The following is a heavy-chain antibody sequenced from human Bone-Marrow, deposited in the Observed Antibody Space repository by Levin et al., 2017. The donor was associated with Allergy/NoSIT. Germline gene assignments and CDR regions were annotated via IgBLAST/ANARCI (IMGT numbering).Heavy chain of an antibody. CDR1: GFTFSDSW. D-gene: IGHD4-17*01. CDR2: TNQDESVT. V-gene: IGHV3-74*01. CDR3: VRSFWTPLD. Sequence: PGGSLRLSCAASGFTFSDSWMHWVRQAPGEGLVWVSRTNQDESVTNYADSVKGRFTISRDNAKNTLYLQMNSLRGEDTAVYYCVRSFWTPLDWGRGILVTVPS. J-gene: IGHJ4*02.